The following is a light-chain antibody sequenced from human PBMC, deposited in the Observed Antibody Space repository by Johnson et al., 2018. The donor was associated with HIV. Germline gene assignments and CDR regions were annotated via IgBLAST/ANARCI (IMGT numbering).Light chain of an antibody. Sequence: QSVLTQPPSVSAAPGQKVTISCSGSSSNIGNNYVSWYQQLPGTAPKLLIYENNKRPSGIPDRFSGSKSGTSATLGIAGLQTGDEADYYCGTWDNSLTTGALFGTGTKVTFL. CDR3: GTWDNSLTTGAL. CDR1: SSNIGNNY. CDR2: ENN. V-gene: IGLV1-51*02. J-gene: IGLJ1*01.